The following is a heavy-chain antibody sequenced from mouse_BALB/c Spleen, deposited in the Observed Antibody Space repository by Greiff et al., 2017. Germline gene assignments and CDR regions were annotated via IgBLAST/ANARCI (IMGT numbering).Heavy chain of an antibody. CDR3: AAYYGNSSYFDY. CDR1: GFNIKDYY. J-gene: IGHJ2*01. D-gene: IGHD2-10*01. Sequence: EVKLQESGAELVRPGALVKLSCKASGFNIKDYYMHWVKQRPEQGLEWIGWIDPENGNTIYDPKFQGKASITADTSSNTAYLQLSSLTSEDTAVYYCAAYYGNSSYFDYWGQGTTLTVSS. CDR2: IDPENGNT. V-gene: IGHV14-1*02.